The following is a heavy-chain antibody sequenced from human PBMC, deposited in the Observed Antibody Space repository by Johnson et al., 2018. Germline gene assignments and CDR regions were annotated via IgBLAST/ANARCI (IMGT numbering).Heavy chain of an antibody. J-gene: IGHJ3*02. CDR3: ARADGDDAFDI. D-gene: IGHD3-10*01. V-gene: IGHV4-59*01. CDR2: IYYSGST. CDR1: GGSISSYY. Sequence: QVQLQQWGAGLLKPSETLSLTCTVSGGSISSYYWSWIRPPPGKGLEWIGYIYYSGSTNYNPSLKSRVTISVDTSKNQFALKLSPVTAADTAGYYWARADGDDAFDIWGQGTMVTVSS.